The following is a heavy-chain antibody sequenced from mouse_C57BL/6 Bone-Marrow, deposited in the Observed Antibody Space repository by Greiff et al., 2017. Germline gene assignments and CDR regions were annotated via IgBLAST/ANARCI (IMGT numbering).Heavy chain of an antibody. V-gene: IGHV1-12*01. Sequence: QVQLQQSGAELVRPGASVKMSCKASGYTFTSYNMNWVKQTPRQGLEWIGAIYPGNGDHSYNQKLKGKATLTLDKSSSTAYMQLSSLTSEGSAFYFCARLLGRRGDYWGQGTTLTVSS. CDR3: ARLLGRRGDY. CDR2: IYPGNGDH. D-gene: IGHD4-1*01. J-gene: IGHJ2*01. CDR1: GYTFTSYN.